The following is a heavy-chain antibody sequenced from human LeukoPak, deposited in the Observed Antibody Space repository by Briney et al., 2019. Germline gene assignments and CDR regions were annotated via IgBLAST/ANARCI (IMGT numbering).Heavy chain of an antibody. CDR2: INPNSGGT. CDR1: GYTFTGYY. Sequence: GASVKVSCRASGYTFTGYYMHWVRQAPGQGLEWMGWINPNSGGTNYAQKFQGRVTMTRDTSISTAYMELSRLRSDDTAVYYCARDWNWYYDILTGYSYGTDYYYYMDVWGKGTTVTVSS. CDR3: ARDWNWYYDILTGYSYGTDYYYYMDV. V-gene: IGHV1-2*02. D-gene: IGHD3-9*01. J-gene: IGHJ6*03.